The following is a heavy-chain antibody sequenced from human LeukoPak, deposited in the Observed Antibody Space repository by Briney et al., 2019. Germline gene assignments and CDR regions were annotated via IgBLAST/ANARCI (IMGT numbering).Heavy chain of an antibody. CDR1: GFTLSSYS. V-gene: IGHV3-33*08. J-gene: IGHJ4*02. Sequence: GGSLRLSCAVSGFTLSSYSMNWVRQAPGKGLEWVAVIWYDGSNKHYAESVKGRFSISRDNSKSTLYLQMNSLRAEDTAVYYCARARGVSTGYRPIDYWGQGTLVTVSS. CDR2: IWYDGSNK. CDR3: ARARGVSTGYRPIDY. D-gene: IGHD3-22*01.